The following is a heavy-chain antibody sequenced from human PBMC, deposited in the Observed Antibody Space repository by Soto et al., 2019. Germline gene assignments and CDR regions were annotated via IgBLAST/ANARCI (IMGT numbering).Heavy chain of an antibody. CDR1: GFIFKMYW. CDR3: TRGPRPISTGTGAY. J-gene: IGHJ4*02. V-gene: IGHV3-74*01. CDR2: IYNDGTYS. Sequence: GGSLRLSCAASGFIFKMYWMHWVRQSPGKGLVWISRIYNDGTYSDYADSVRGRFTISRDNVNDTRYLQMNNLRAEDSGLYYCTRGPRPISTGTGAYWGQGTQVTVSS. D-gene: IGHD3-10*01.